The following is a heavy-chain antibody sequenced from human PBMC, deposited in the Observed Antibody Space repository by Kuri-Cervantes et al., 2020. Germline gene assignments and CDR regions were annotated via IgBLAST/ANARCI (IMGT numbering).Heavy chain of an antibody. CDR3: ARDSGSYPDY. CDR2: ISGSGGST. J-gene: IGHJ4*02. CDR1: GFTFSSYA. Sequence: GGSMRLSCAASGFTFSSYAMSWVRQAPGKGLEWVSAISGSGGSTYYADSVKGRFTISRDNSKNTLSLQMNSLRAEDTAVYYCARDSGSYPDYWGQGTLVTVSS. V-gene: IGHV3-23*01. D-gene: IGHD1-26*01.